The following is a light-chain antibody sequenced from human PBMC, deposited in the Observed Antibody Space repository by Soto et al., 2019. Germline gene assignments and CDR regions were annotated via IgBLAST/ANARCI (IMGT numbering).Light chain of an antibody. Sequence: QSVLTQPPSASGSPGQSVTISCTGTSSDIGGYNYVSWYQQYPGTAPRLMIFEVHKRPSGVPDRFSGSKSGSTASLTVSGLQAEDEADYYCCSYGGSTNFVIFGGGTKVTVL. V-gene: IGLV2-8*01. CDR3: CSYGGSTNFVI. CDR2: EVH. CDR1: SSDIGGYNY. J-gene: IGLJ2*01.